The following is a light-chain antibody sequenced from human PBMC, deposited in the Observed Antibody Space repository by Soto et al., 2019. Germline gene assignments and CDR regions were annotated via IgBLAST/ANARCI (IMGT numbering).Light chain of an antibody. Sequence: QSALTQPRSVSASPGQSVAISCTGTSSDVGGYNYVSWYQQHPGKAPKLMIYDVTKRPSGVPDRFSASKSGNTASLTISGLQAEDEADYYCASYTNTTTWVFGGGTKLTVL. CDR2: DVT. V-gene: IGLV2-11*01. J-gene: IGLJ3*02. CDR1: SSDVGGYNY. CDR3: ASYTNTTTWV.